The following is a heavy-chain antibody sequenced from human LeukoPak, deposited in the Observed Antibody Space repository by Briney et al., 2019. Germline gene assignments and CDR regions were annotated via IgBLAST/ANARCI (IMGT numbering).Heavy chain of an antibody. V-gene: IGHV4-4*02. J-gene: IGHJ4*02. CDR2: SYHSGST. CDR1: GGSISSSNW. Sequence: PSETLSLTCAVSGGSISSSNWWSWVRQPPGKGLEWSGESYHSGSTTYNPSLKSRVTISVDKSKNQFSPKLSTVTAAATAVYYWARGGARWEPHGIDYGGQGTRVTVS. D-gene: IGHD1-26*01. CDR3: ARGGARWEPHGIDY.